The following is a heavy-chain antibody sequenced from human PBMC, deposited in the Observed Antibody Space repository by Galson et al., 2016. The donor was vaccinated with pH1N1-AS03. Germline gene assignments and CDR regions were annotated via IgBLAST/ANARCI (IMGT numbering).Heavy chain of an antibody. D-gene: IGHD2-8*01. J-gene: IGHJ4*02. Sequence: ETLSLTCTVSGDSISNNNYHWGWTRQPPGKGLEWIGNIYYTGSTYYNPSPKSRVTLSADMSKNQFSLQLNSVSAAYTAVYYCARSINGGPADYWGQGTLVTVSS. V-gene: IGHV4-39*01. CDR3: ARSINGGPADY. CDR1: GDSISNNNYH. CDR2: IYYTGST.